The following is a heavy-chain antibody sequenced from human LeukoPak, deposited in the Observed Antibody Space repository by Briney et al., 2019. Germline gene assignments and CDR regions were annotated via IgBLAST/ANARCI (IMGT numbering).Heavy chain of an antibody. CDR2: IYHSRST. D-gene: IGHD3-22*01. Sequence: PSETLSLTCAISGSSISNGCYSWGWIRPPPGKGLEWIGYIYHSRSTYYNPSLKSRVTISVDRSKNQFSLKLSSVTAADTAVYYCARDNTYYYDSSGYSKYNWFDPWGQGTLVTVSS. CDR3: ARDNTYYYDSSGYSKYNWFDP. CDR1: GSSISNGCYS. V-gene: IGHV4-30-2*01. J-gene: IGHJ5*02.